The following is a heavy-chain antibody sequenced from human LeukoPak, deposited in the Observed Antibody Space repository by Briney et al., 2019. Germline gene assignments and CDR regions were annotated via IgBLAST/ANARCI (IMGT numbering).Heavy chain of an antibody. Sequence: PSETLSLTCTVSGGSISSSSYYWGWIRQPPGKGLEWIGYIYYSGSTNYNPSLKSRVTISVDTSKNQFSLKLSSVTAADTAVYYCARVRGKSYYYMDVWGKGTTVTISS. V-gene: IGHV4-61*05. CDR1: GGSISSSSYY. CDR3: ARVRGKSYYYMDV. CDR2: IYYSGST. J-gene: IGHJ6*03.